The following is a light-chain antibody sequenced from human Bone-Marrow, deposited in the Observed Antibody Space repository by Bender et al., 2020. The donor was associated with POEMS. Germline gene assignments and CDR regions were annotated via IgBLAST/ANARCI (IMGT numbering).Light chain of an antibody. J-gene: IGLJ2*01. Sequence: QSALTQPVSVSGSPGQSITISCTGTSGDIGGYNYVSWYQQYPGKAPKLLISDVSNRPSGVSNRFSGSKSGNTASLTISGLQAEDEADYYCCSYAGSSTFVVFGGGTKLTVL. V-gene: IGLV2-14*03. CDR3: CSYAGSSTFVV. CDR1: SGDIGGYNY. CDR2: DVS.